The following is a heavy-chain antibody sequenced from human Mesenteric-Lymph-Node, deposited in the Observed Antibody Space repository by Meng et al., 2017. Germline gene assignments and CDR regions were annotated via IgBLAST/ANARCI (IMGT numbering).Heavy chain of an antibody. CDR2: ISAYNGNT. Sequence: QVQLVQSGADVKKPGASVKGACKASGHTFSTYGITWVRQAPGQGLEWMGWISAYNGNTNYAQNLQGRVTMTTDTSTSTAFMELRSLTSDDTAVYYCARDRVLDYYDPSRKGYFQHWGQVTLVTVSS. CDR3: ARDRVLDYYDPSRKGYFQH. J-gene: IGHJ1*01. D-gene: IGHD3-22*01. V-gene: IGHV1-18*01. CDR1: GHTFSTYG.